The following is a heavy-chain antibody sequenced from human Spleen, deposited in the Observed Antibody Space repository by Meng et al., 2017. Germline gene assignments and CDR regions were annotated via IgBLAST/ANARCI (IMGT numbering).Heavy chain of an antibody. D-gene: IGHD3-10*01. CDR1: GGSVSSSSYY. CDR2: IYYSGST. V-gene: IGHV4-39*07. J-gene: IGHJ3*02. Sequence: SETLSLTCTVSGGSVSSSSYYWGWIRQPPGKGLEWIGSIYYSGSTYYNPSLKSRVTISVDTSKNQFSLKLSSVTAADTAVYYCARAVLLWFGEPSGAFDIWGQGTMVTVSS. CDR3: ARAVLLWFGEPSGAFDI.